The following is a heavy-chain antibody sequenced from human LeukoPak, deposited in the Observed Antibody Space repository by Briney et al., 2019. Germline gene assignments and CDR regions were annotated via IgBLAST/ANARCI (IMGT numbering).Heavy chain of an antibody. CDR3: ARDPGDYDSSGPFDY. V-gene: IGHV3-33*08. CDR1: GFTFRSYA. Sequence: PGGSLRLSCAASGFTFRSYAMSWVRQAPGKGLEWVAVIWYDGSNKYYADSVKGRFTISRDNSKNTLYLQMNSLRAEDTAVYYCARDPGDYDSSGPFDYWGQGTLVTVSS. J-gene: IGHJ4*02. D-gene: IGHD3-22*01. CDR2: IWYDGSNK.